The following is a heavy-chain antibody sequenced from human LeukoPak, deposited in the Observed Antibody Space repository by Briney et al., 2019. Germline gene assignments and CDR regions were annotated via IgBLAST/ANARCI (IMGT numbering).Heavy chain of an antibody. V-gene: IGHV1-2*02. Sequence: ASVKVSCKASGYTFTGYYMHWVRQAPGQGLEWMGWINPNSGGTNYAQKFQGRVTMTRDTSISTAYMELSRLRSDDTAVYYCARDLFGGEWTVTRYYLDYWGQGTLVTVSS. J-gene: IGHJ4*02. CDR1: GYTFTGYY. CDR2: INPNSGGT. CDR3: ARDLFGGEWTVTRYYLDY. D-gene: IGHD4-17*01.